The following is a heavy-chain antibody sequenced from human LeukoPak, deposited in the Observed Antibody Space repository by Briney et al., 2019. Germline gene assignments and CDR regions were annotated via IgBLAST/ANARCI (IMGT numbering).Heavy chain of an antibody. CDR1: GYTFTSYG. D-gene: IGHD3-22*01. CDR2: ISVYNVNT. CDR3: ARDYYYVRSGYSVAGY. Sequence: ASVKVSCKASGYTFTSYGISWVRQAPGQGLEWMGWISVYNVNTHYAQKFQGRVTMTTDTSTSTAYMELRSLRSDDTAVYYCARDYYYVRSGYSVAGYWGQGTLVTVSS. V-gene: IGHV1-18*04. J-gene: IGHJ4*02.